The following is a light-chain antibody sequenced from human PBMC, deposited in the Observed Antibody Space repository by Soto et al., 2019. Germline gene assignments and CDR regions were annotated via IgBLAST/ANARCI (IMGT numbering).Light chain of an antibody. J-gene: IGKJ1*01. CDR2: DAS. CDR1: QSISTW. V-gene: IGKV1-5*01. CDR3: QPYHSYLSWT. Sequence: DIQMTQSPSTLSASVGDRVTISCRASQSISTWLAWYQQKPGRVPKLLIYDASSLESGVPSRLSGSGSGTEFTLTISSLLPDDLATYYCQPYHSYLSWTFGQGTKVEIK.